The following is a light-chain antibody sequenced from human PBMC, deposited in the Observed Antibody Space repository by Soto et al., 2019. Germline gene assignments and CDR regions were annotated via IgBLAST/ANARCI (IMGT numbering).Light chain of an antibody. CDR1: HGISNY. CDR3: QRFNSEPPT. Sequence: DIQMTQSPSSLSAFVGDRVTITCRASHGISNYLAWYQQKPGRVPKLLIYAASTLQSGVPSRFSGSGSWTDFTLTISSLQPEDVATYYCQRFNSEPPTFGQGTKVAIQ. J-gene: IGKJ1*01. CDR2: AAS. V-gene: IGKV1-27*01.